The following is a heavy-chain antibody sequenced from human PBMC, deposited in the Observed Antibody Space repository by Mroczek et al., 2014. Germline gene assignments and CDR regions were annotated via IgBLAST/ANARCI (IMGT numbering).Heavy chain of an antibody. Sequence: QVQLVEVWGRRGPAWEVPETLLCSLWIHFSSYGMHWVRQAPGKGLEWVAVISYDGSNKYYADSVKGRFTISRDNSKNTLYLQMNSLRAEDTAVYYCAKEGPLIVGGPQPTENAFDIWGQGTMVTVSS. D-gene: IGHD1-26*01. CDR1: IHFSSYG. J-gene: IGHJ3*02. CDR2: ISYDGSNK. V-gene: IGHV3-30*18. CDR3: AKEGPLIVGGPQPTENAFDI.